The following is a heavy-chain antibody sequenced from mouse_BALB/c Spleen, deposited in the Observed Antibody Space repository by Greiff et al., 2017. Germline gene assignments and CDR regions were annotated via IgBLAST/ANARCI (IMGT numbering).Heavy chain of an antibody. Sequence: EVQLQQTGPELVKPGASVKISCKASGYSFTDYIMLWVKQSHGKSLEWIGNINPYYGSTSYNLKFKGKATLTVDKSSSTAYMQLNSLTSEDSAVYYCASIHYCGYGFAYWGQGTLVTVSA. V-gene: IGHV1-39*01. D-gene: IGHD1-2*01. CDR2: INPYYGST. J-gene: IGHJ3*01. CDR3: ASIHYCGYGFAY. CDR1: GYSFTDYI.